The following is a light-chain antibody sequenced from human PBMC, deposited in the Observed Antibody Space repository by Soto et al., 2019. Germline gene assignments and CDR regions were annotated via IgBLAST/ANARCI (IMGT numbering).Light chain of an antibody. CDR2: VAY. CDR3: QQHNSYPRT. Sequence: DIQLTQSPSFLSASVGDRVTIRCRASQGISTYLAWYQQKPGNAPKLLIHVAYTLQRGVPSRFSGSGSGTEFTLTISSLQPEDFATYYCQQHNSYPRTFGQGTQLEIK. V-gene: IGKV1-9*01. CDR1: QGISTY. J-gene: IGKJ2*01.